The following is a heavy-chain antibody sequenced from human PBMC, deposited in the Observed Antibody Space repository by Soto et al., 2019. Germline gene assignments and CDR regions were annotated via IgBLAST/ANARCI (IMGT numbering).Heavy chain of an antibody. CDR1: GYTLSDAN. CDR2: FNPRADST. Sequence: GASVKVSCKASGYTLSDANINWVRQAPGQGPEWMGIFNPRADSTNYAQNLQGRVTMTTDTSTSTAYMELRSLRSDDTAVYYCARESPPADYWGQGTLVTVSS. J-gene: IGHJ4*02. V-gene: IGHV1-46*01. CDR3: ARESPPADY.